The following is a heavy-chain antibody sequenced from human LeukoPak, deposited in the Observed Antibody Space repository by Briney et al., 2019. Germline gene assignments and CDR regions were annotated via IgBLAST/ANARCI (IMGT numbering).Heavy chain of an antibody. D-gene: IGHD2-2*01. Sequence: ASVKVSCKASGYTFTGYYLHWVRQAPGQGLEWMAWINPYSGATNCAQNVQGRVTLTSDTSISTTYMELTSLRSDDTAVYFCARVAHPTDFVVVPAARSDLGRFDYWGQGSLVSVS. CDR1: GYTFTGYY. CDR2: INPYSGAT. J-gene: IGHJ4*02. V-gene: IGHV1-2*02. CDR3: ARVAHPTDFVVVPAARSDLGRFDY.